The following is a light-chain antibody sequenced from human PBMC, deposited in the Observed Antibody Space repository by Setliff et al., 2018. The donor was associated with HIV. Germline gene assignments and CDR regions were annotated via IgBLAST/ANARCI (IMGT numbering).Light chain of an antibody. J-gene: IGLJ1*01. CDR1: SSDVGGYNY. V-gene: IGLV2-14*01. CDR2: EVR. CDR3: GSYAITNTLP. Sequence: QSALTQPASVSGSPGQSITISCTGTSSDVGGYNYFSWYQQHPGKAPKLIIYEVRNRPSGVSNRFSGSKSGNTASLTISGLQAEDEAAYYCGSYAITNTLPFGTGTKVTVL.